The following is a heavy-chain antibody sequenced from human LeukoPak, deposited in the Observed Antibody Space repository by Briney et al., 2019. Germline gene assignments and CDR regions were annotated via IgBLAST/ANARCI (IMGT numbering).Heavy chain of an antibody. V-gene: IGHV3-15*01. D-gene: IGHD1-26*01. CDR2: IQSKTDGGTS. Sequence: GGSLRLSCAASGFTFSNAWMNWVRQAPGKGLEWVGRIQSKTDGGTSDYAAPVKGRFTISRDDSKNTLYLQMNSLNTEDTAVYYCTTAPKWETQGTDYWGQGTLDTISS. CDR3: TTAPKWETQGTDY. CDR1: GFTFSNAW. J-gene: IGHJ4*02.